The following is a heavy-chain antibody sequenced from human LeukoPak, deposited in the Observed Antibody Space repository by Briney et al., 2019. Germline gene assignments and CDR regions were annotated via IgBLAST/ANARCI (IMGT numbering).Heavy chain of an antibody. Sequence: GASVKVSCKASGFTFTSSAVQWVRQARGQRLEWIGWIVVGSGNTNYAQKFQERVTITRDMSTSTAYMELSSLRSEDTAVYYCAAVRGGDCYMNYWGQGTLVTVSS. CDR2: IVVGSGNT. V-gene: IGHV1-58*01. J-gene: IGHJ4*02. CDR3: AAVRGGDCYMNY. CDR1: GFTFTSSA. D-gene: IGHD2-21*02.